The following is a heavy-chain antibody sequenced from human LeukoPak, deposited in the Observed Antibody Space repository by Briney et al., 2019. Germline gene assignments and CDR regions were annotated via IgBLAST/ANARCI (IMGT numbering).Heavy chain of an antibody. Sequence: SETLSLTCAVYGGSFSNYYWSWIRQPPGRGLEWIGEINDSGRTNYNPSLMSRVTVSVDTSNNQFSLRLISVTATDTAVYYCARRWNYGRNYYIDVWGNGATVSVSS. CDR2: INDSGRT. CDR3: ARRWNYGRNYYIDV. J-gene: IGHJ6*03. V-gene: IGHV4-34*01. D-gene: IGHD1-7*01. CDR1: GGSFSNYY.